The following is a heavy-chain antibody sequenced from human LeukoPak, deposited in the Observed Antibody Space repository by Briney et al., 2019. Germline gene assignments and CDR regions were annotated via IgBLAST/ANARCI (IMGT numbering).Heavy chain of an antibody. J-gene: IGHJ4*02. D-gene: IGHD3-10*01. CDR2: IIPILGIA. Sequence: ASVKVSCKASGGTFSSYAISWVRQAPGQGLEWMGRIIPILGIANYAQKFQGRVTITADKSTSTAYMELSSLRSEDTAVYYCARASDWFGESTLKRWGQGTLVTVSS. V-gene: IGHV1-69*04. CDR3: ARASDWFGESTLKR. CDR1: GGTFSSYA.